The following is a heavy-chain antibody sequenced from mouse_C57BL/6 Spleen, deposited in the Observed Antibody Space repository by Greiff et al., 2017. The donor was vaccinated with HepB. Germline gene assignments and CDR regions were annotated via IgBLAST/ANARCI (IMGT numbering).Heavy chain of an antibody. V-gene: IGHV1-18*01. CDR1: GYTFTDYN. CDR3: ARGAGYLDY. CDR2: INPNNGGT. J-gene: IGHJ2*01. D-gene: IGHD3-3*01. Sequence: QLQQSGPELVKPGASVKIPCKASGYTFTDYNMDWVKQSHGKSLEWIGDINPNNGGTIYNQKFKGKATLTVDKSSSTAYMELRSLTSEDTAVYYCARGAGYLDYWGQGTTLTVSS.